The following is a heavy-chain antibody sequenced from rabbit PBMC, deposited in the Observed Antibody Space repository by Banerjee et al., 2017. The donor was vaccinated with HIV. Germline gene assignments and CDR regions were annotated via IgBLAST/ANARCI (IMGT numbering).Heavy chain of an antibody. Sequence: QSLEESGGDLVKPGASLTLTCTASGFSFSSSYYMCWVRQAPGKGLEWIGCIYTGSSGSTYYASWAKGRFTISKTSSTTVTLLMTSLTAADTATYFCARAGYAGYIYDKLNLWGPGTLVTVS. CDR2: IYTGSSGST. CDR1: GFSFSSSYY. V-gene: IGHV1S40*01. CDR3: ARAGYAGYIYDKLNL. J-gene: IGHJ4*01. D-gene: IGHD8-1*01.